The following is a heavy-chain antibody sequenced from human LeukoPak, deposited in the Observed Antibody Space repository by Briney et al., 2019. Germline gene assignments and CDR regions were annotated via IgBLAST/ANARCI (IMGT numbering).Heavy chain of an antibody. CDR2: IYYSGST. D-gene: IGHD3-10*01. CDR1: GGSISDYY. V-gene: IGHV4-59*01. CDR3: ARFMVRGGVDY. J-gene: IGHJ4*02. Sequence: SETLSLTCTVSGGSISDYYGSWIRQPPGKGLEWIGYIYYSGSTNYNPSLKSRVTISVDTSKNQFSLKLSSVAAADTAVYYCARFMVRGGVDYWGQGTLVTVSS.